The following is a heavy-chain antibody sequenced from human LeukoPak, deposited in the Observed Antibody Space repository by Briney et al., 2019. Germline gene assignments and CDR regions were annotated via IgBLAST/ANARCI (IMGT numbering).Heavy chain of an antibody. CDR2: ISSSSSTI. CDR1: GFTFSSYS. D-gene: IGHD4-17*01. CDR3: ARPSQMTTVTSDFDY. Sequence: GGSLRLSCAASGFTFSSYSMNWVRQAPGKGLEWVSYISSSSSTIYYADSVKGRFTISRDNAKNSLYLQMNSLRAEDTAVYYSARPSQMTTVTSDFDYWGQGTLVTVSS. V-gene: IGHV3-48*04. J-gene: IGHJ4*02.